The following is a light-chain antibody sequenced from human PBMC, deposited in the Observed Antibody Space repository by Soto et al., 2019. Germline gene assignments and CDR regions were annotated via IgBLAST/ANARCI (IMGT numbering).Light chain of an antibody. CDR3: QQYYSTPRT. Sequence: EMIQSPDSLAVSLGGGATINCSSSQSVLYRPTKKNYLAWYQQRSGQPPKLLLYWASTRGSGVPDRFSGSGSGTDFTLTISSLQAEDVAVYYCQQYYSTPRTFAQGTKVAIK. CDR1: QSVLYRPTKKNY. V-gene: IGKV4-1*01. CDR2: WAS. J-gene: IGKJ1*01.